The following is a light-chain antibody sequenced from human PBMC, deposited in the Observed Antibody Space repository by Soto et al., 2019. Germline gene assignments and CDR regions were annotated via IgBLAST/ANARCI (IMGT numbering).Light chain of an antibody. CDR1: QSVSSSY. V-gene: IGKV3-20*01. CDR2: GAS. J-gene: IGKJ1*01. CDR3: QQYGSSRT. Sequence: EFMLTKSPGTLSLHPGARATLSCRARQSVSSSYLAWYQQKPGQAPRLLIYGASSRATGIPDRFIVSGSGTDFTLPIRRLEPEDSAVDDCQQYGSSRTFGQGTKVDI.